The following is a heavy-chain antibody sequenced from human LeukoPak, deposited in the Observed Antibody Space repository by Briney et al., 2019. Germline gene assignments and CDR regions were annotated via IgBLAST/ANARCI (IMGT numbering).Heavy chain of an antibody. CDR1: GGSFSGYY. D-gene: IGHD5-12*01. CDR2: INHSGST. V-gene: IGHV4-34*01. Sequence: SETLSLTCAVYGGSFSGYYGSWIRQPPGKGLEWIGEINHSGSTNYNPSLKSRVTISVDTSKNQFSLKLSSVTAADTAVYYCARGGYSGYGKPFDYWGQGTLVTVSS. CDR3: ARGGYSGYGKPFDY. J-gene: IGHJ4*02.